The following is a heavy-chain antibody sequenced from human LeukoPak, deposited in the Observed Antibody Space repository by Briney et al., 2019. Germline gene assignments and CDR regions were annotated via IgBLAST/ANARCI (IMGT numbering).Heavy chain of an antibody. Sequence: GESLKISCKGSGYSFTSYWIGWVRQMPGKGLEWIGIIYPGDSDTRYSPSFQGQVTISADKSISTAYLQWSSLKASDTAMYYCARLSAGNYYDSSGYYYRGAFDIWGQGTMVTVSS. V-gene: IGHV5-51*01. D-gene: IGHD3-22*01. CDR2: IYPGDSDT. CDR1: GYSFTSYW. J-gene: IGHJ3*02. CDR3: ARLSAGNYYDSSGYYYRGAFDI.